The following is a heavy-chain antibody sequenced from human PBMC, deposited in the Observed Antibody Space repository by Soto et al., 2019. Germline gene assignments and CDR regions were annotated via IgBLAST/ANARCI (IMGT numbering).Heavy chain of an antibody. Sequence: VQLVESGGGVVQPGRSLRLLCEASGFSFSRYGMHWVRQAPGMGLEWVAVISWDGLAQYYADSVKGRFTISRDNSQSTLYLQMNSLRTEDTAIYFCAKETIQVGGPNYFDYWGQGALVTVSS. J-gene: IGHJ4*02. D-gene: IGHD1-1*01. CDR2: ISWDGLAQ. CDR3: AKETIQVGGPNYFDY. CDR1: GFSFSRYG. V-gene: IGHV3-30*18.